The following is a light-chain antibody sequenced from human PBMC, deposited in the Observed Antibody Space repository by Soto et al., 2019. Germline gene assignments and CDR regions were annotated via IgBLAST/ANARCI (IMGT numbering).Light chain of an antibody. V-gene: IGKV3-15*01. CDR2: GAS. CDR1: QSCSSN. J-gene: IGKJ2*01. Sequence: EIVMTQSPATLSVSPGERVTLSCRASQSCSSNLAWYQQKPGQAPRLLISGASNMSNCIPARFSGSGSGTEFTLTISSLPSEDFAVYYCQQYNNRLYTFGQGTKLEIK. CDR3: QQYNNRLYT.